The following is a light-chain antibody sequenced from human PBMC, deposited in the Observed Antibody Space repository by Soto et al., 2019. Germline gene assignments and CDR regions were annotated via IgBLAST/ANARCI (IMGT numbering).Light chain of an antibody. J-gene: IGLJ3*02. Sequence: QAVVTQPPSVSAAPGQRVSISCSGSDSNIGNNYISWYRQVPGTAPKVVIYDNNKRPSWIPDRVSASKSGTSSTLAITGLRTGDEAFYYCGTWDSSLTSWVFGGGTKLTVL. V-gene: IGLV1-51*01. CDR1: DSNIGNNY. CDR3: GTWDSSLTSWV. CDR2: DNN.